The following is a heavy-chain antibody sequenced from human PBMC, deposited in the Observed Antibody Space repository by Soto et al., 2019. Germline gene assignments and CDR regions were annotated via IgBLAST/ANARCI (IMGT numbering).Heavy chain of an antibody. Sequence: PGGSLRLSCAASGFTFDDYAMHWVRQAPGKGLEWVSGISWNSGSIGYADSVKGRFTISRDNAKNSLYLQMNSLRAEDTALYYCAKDDVAVAGLGFVDYWGQGTLVTVSS. CDR3: AKDDVAVAGLGFVDY. D-gene: IGHD6-19*01. J-gene: IGHJ4*02. CDR2: ISWNSGSI. CDR1: GFTFDDYA. V-gene: IGHV3-9*01.